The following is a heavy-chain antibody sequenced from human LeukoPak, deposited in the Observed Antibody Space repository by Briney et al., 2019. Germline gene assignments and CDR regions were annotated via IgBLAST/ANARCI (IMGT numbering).Heavy chain of an antibody. Sequence: PSETLSLICTVSGGSISSGNHYWSWIRQPPGKGLEWIGYIYNSGSTYYNPSLKSRVTVSVDTSKNQFSLKLSSVTAADTAVYYCARGGGYYDSSGYYTNNDAFDIWGQGTMVTVSS. CDR2: IYNSGST. D-gene: IGHD3-22*01. J-gene: IGHJ3*02. CDR3: ARGGGYYDSSGYYTNNDAFDI. CDR1: GGSISSGNHY. V-gene: IGHV4-30-4*01.